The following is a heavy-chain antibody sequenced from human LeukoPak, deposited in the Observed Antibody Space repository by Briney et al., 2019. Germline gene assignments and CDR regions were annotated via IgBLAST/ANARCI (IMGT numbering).Heavy chain of an antibody. CDR2: INHDGRET. J-gene: IGHJ2*01. CDR3: AKGYIIAGRQWYLDL. V-gene: IGHV3-7*01. CDR1: GFNFRYFW. Sequence: GGSLRLTCLGSGFNFRYFWMSWVRQAPGKGLEWVANINHDGRETYYADSVKGRFIISRDNAKDSLYLEMNSLRAEDAAVYYCAKGYIIAGRQWYLDLWGRGTLVGVSS. D-gene: IGHD6-13*01.